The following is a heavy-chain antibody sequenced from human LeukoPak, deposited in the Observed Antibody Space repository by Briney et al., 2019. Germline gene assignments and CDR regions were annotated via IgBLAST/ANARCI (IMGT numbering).Heavy chain of an antibody. D-gene: IGHD4-23*01. CDR1: EFTFSGDW. Sequence: PGGSLRLSCEASEFTFSGDWMSWVRQAPGKGREWVANIKQDGSEKYYVDSVKGRFTLSRDNAKHSLYLQMHSLRAEDTAVYYCARVTTMTTVVTGGFDYWGQGTLVTVSS. V-gene: IGHV3-7*02. J-gene: IGHJ4*02. CDR3: ARVTTMTTVVTGGFDY. CDR2: IKQDGSEK.